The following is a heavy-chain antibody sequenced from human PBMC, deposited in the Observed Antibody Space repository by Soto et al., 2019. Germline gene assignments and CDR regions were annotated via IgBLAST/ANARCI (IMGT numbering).Heavy chain of an antibody. CDR2: ISGLNGNT. V-gene: IGHV1-18*01. CDR3: ARDLFGEDGAGYFDY. CDR1: GYSFSTYG. Sequence: QVHLVQSGVEVKKPGASVKVSCKASGYSFSTYGISWVRQAPGQGLEWMGWISGLNGNTNYAQNLQGRVTMTTDKSTSTAYMELRSLRFDDTAMYYCARDLFGEDGAGYFDYWGQGTLVTVSS. J-gene: IGHJ4*02. D-gene: IGHD3-10*01.